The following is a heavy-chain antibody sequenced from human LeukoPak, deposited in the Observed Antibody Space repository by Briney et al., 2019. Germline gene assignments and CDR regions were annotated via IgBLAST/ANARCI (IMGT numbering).Heavy chain of an antibody. CDR1: GFPFSNFN. Sequence: GGSLRLSCAASGFPFSNFNMNWVRQAPGKGLEWVSYISSSSSTIYYADSVKGRFTISKDNAKNTVYLQMNNLRAEDTAVYYCVSFYETYWGRGTLVTVSS. V-gene: IGHV3-48*04. J-gene: IGHJ4*02. CDR3: VSFYETY. CDR2: ISSSSSTI. D-gene: IGHD2-2*01.